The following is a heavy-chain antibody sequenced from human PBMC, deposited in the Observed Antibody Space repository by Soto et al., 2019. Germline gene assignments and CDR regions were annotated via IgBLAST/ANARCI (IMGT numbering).Heavy chain of an antibody. CDR3: ASPSVRSNYYYYYGMDV. V-gene: IGHV1-46*01. Sequence: ASVKVSCKASGYTFTSYYMHWVRQAPGQGLEWMGIINPSGGSTSYAQKFQGRVTMTRDTSTSTVYMELSSLRSEDTAVYCCASPSVRSNYYYYYGMDVWGQGTTVTVSS. CDR2: INPSGGST. D-gene: IGHD4-4*01. CDR1: GYTFTSYY. J-gene: IGHJ6*02.